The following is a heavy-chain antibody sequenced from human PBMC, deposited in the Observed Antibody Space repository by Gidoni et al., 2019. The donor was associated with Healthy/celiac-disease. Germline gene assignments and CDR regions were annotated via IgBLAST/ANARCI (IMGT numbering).Heavy chain of an antibody. D-gene: IGHD4-17*01. J-gene: IGHJ4*02. CDR3: ARDGGYGDYEDFDY. CDR2: ISSSSSTI. Sequence: EVQLVESGGGLVQPGGSLRLSCPASGFPLSSYSMNGVRQAPGKGLEWVSYISSSSSTIYYADSVKGRFTISRDNAKNSLYLQMNSLRDEDTAVYYCARDGGYGDYEDFDYWGQGTLVTVSS. CDR1: GFPLSSYS. V-gene: IGHV3-48*02.